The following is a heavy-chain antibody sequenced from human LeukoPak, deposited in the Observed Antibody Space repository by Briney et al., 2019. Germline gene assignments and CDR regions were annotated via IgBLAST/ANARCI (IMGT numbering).Heavy chain of an antibody. J-gene: IGHJ3*02. CDR2: IYYSGST. CDR3: ARYQASMAWNAFDI. D-gene: IGHD2/OR15-2a*01. V-gene: IGHV4-59*12. Sequence: SETLSLTCTVSGGSMSNYYWIWIRQPPGKGLEWIGYIYYSGSTNYNPSLKSRVTISVDTSKNQFSLKLSSVTAADTAVYYCARYQASMAWNAFDIWGQGTMVTVSS. CDR1: GGSMSNYY.